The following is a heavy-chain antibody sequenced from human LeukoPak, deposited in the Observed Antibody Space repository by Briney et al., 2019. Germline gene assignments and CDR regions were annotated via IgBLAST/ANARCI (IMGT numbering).Heavy chain of an antibody. CDR2: IWHDGSAE. D-gene: IGHD2-15*01. Sequence: PGRSLRLSCAASGFIFRNYGMYWVRQAPGKGLEWVAVIWHDGSAEFYADSVKGRFSISRDDSKNTVYLQMNSLRVEDTALYYCARDSRGSWSGYFDLWGQGIVVTVSS. CDR1: GFIFRNYG. CDR3: ARDSRGSWSGYFDL. V-gene: IGHV3-33*07. J-gene: IGHJ4*02.